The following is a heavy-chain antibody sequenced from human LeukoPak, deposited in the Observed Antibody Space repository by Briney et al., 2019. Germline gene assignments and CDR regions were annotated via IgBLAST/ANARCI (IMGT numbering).Heavy chain of an antibody. CDR3: ARVSGNYYDSSGTLDY. D-gene: IGHD3-22*01. V-gene: IGHV4-4*07. J-gene: IGHJ4*02. Sequence: SETLSLTCTVSGGSISSYYWSWIRQPAGKGLEWIGRIYTSGRTNYNPSLKSRVTMSVDTSKTQFSLKLSSVTAADTAVYYCARVSGNYYDSSGTLDYWGQGTLVTVSS. CDR2: IYTSGRT. CDR1: GGSISSYY.